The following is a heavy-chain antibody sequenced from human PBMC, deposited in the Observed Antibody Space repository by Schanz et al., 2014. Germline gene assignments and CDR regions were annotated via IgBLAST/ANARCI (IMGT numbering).Heavy chain of an antibody. D-gene: IGHD6-13*01. J-gene: IGHJ4*01. CDR2: IATSSSTR. Sequence: VQLVESGGGLVKPGGSLRLSCAASGFTFSSYSMNWVRQVPGKGLEWLSYIATSSSTRHYADSVKGRFTISRDNAKNSLYLQMNSLRAEDTAVYYCAREQIMAAAGLVDYWGHGTLVTVSS. CDR1: GFTFSSYS. V-gene: IGHV3-48*04. CDR3: AREQIMAAAGLVDY.